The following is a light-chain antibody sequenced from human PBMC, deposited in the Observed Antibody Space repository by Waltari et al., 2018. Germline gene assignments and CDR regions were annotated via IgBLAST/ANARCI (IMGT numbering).Light chain of an antibody. CDR3: SSRDSSASHVL. CDR1: SLRTYY. J-gene: IGLJ2*01. CDR2: GKN. V-gene: IGLV3-19*01. Sequence: SSELTQDPAVSVALGQTVRITCQGASLRTYYATWYQQKSGQAPILVLVGKNKRPSGIPERFSGYNSETTTSLTITGAQAEDEADYYCSSRDSSASHVLFAGGTKLTVL.